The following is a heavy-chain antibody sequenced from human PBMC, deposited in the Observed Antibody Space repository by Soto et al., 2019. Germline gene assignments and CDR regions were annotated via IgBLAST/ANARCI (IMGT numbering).Heavy chain of an antibody. J-gene: IGHJ3*02. CDR1: SGSISSSNW. D-gene: IGHD2-15*01. CDR3: ARVLTCSGGSCYPHDAFDI. CDR2: IYHTGST. V-gene: IGHV4-4*02. Sequence: QVQLQESGPGLVKPSGTLSLTCAVSSGSISSSNWWSWVRQPPGKGLEWIGEIYHTGSTNYNPSLKSRVTISVDKSKNQFSLRLSSVTAADTAVYYCARVLTCSGGSCYPHDAFDIWGQGTMVTVSS.